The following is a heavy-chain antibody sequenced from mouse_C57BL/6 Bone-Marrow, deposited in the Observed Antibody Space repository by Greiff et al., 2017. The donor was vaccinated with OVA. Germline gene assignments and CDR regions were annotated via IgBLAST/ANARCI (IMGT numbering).Heavy chain of an antibody. V-gene: IGHV1-5*01. CDR1: GYTFTSYW. CDR2: IYPGNSDT. J-gene: IGHJ1*03. Sequence: EVKLVESGTVLARPGASVKMSCKTSGYTFTSYWMHWVKQRPGQGLEWIGAIYPGNSDTSYNQKFQGKAKLTAVTSASTAYMELSSLTNEDSAVYYCTRGGIYYDYDGYFDVWGTGTTVTVSS. CDR3: TRGGIYYDYDGYFDV. D-gene: IGHD2-4*01.